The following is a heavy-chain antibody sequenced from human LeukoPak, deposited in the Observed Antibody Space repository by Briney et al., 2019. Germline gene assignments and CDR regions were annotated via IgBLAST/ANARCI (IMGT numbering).Heavy chain of an antibody. V-gene: IGHV3-23*01. D-gene: IGHD6-19*01. CDR2: ISGSGGST. J-gene: IGHJ6*03. CDR1: GFSFISYS. CDR3: AKDPGISVAGPSYMDV. Sequence: GGSLRLSCAASGFSFISYSMKWVRQAPGKGLEWVSDISGSGGSTYYADSVKGRFTISRDNSKNTLYLQMNSLRAEDTAVYYCAKDPGISVAGPSYMDVWGKGTTVTISS.